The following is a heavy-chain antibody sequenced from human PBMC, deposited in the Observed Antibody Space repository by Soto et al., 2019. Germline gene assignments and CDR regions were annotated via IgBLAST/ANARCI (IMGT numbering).Heavy chain of an antibody. CDR2: IIPIFGTA. J-gene: IGHJ6*02. V-gene: IGHV1-69*06. CDR3: ALGRGSLIHYYYGMDV. CDR1: GGTFSSYA. D-gene: IGHD3-10*01. Sequence: QVQLVQSGAEVKKPGSSVKVSCKASGGTFSSYAISWVRQAPGQGLEWMGGIIPIFGTANYAQKFQGRVTITADKSTSTADMELSSLRSEDTAVYYCALGRGSLIHYYYGMDVWGQGTTVTVSS.